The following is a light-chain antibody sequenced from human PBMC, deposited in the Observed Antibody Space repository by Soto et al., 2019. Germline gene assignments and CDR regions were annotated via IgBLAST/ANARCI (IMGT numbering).Light chain of an antibody. CDR3: QQYGSSQGT. J-gene: IGKJ1*01. CDR2: GAS. Sequence: EIVLTQSPGTLSLSPGERATLSCRASQSVSSSYLACYQQKPVQAPRLLIYGASSRATGIPDRFSGGGSGTDFTLTISRLEPEDLAVDYGQQYGSSQGTFGQGTKVEIK. V-gene: IGKV3-20*01. CDR1: QSVSSSY.